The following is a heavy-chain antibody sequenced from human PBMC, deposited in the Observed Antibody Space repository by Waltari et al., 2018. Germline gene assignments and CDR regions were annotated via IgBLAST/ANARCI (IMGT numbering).Heavy chain of an antibody. V-gene: IGHV4-38-2*01. CDR3: ARLFSSSHFDY. Sequence: QIQLQESGPGVVKPSETLSLTCGVAGFSMISAYYWAWIRQAPGKGLEWIGRTHHSGSTYYNPSLKSRVTISRDTSKNQFSLKLTSVTAADTALYYCARLFSSSHFDYWGQGTLVTVSS. D-gene: IGHD6-6*01. CDR1: GFSMISAYY. J-gene: IGHJ4*02. CDR2: THHSGST.